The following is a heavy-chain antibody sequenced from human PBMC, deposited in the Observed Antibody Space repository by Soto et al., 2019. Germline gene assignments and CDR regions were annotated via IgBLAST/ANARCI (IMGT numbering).Heavy chain of an antibody. V-gene: IGHV1-3*01. J-gene: IGHJ6*01. D-gene: IGHD2-15*01. Sequence: ASVKVSCKASGYTFTSYAMHWVRQAPGQRLEWMGWINAGNGNTKYSQKFQSRVTITRDTSASTAYMELSSLRSEDTAVYYCATSVVVVGATEGFGYYCYGMD. CDR2: INAGNGNT. CDR1: GYTFTSYA. CDR3: ATSVVVVGATEGFGYYCYGMD.